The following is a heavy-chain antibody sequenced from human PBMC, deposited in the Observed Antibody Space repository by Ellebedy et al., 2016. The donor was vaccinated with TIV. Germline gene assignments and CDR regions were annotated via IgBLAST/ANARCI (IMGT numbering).Heavy chain of an antibody. D-gene: IGHD1-26*01. J-gene: IGHJ4*02. CDR3: ANAIEVNGRGRGC. V-gene: IGHV3-23*01. CDR2: ISGSGNSA. Sequence: GESLKISCAGSGFTFRSYAMSWVRQAPGKGLEWVSSISGSGNSAYYADSVKGRFTISRDNSRTTLYLQMDSLRAEDTAVYYCANAIEVNGRGRGCWGQGTLVTVSS. CDR1: GFTFRSYA.